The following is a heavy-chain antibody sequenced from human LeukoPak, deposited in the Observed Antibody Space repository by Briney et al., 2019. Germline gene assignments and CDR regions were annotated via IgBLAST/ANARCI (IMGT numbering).Heavy chain of an antibody. CDR3: ARHSLCGGDCYYFDY. J-gene: IGHJ4*02. D-gene: IGHD2-21*02. CDR1: GYSFTSYW. V-gene: IGHV5-51*01. CDR2: IYPGDSDT. Sequence: GESLKISRKGSGYSFTSYWIGWVRQMPGKGLEWMGSIYPGDSDTRYSPSFQGQVTISADKSISTAYLQWSSLKASDTAMYYCARHSLCGGDCYYFDYWGQGTLVTVSS.